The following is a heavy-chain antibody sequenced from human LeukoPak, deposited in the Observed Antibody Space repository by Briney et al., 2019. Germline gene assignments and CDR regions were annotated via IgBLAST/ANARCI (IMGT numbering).Heavy chain of an antibody. CDR1: GFIFSDYS. CDR2: ISTHSTYT. J-gene: IGHJ4*02. D-gene: IGHD3-10*01. V-gene: IGHV3-11*03. Sequence: GGPLRLSCAASGFIFSDYSMSWIRQAPGKGLEWVSYISTHSTYTHYADSVRGRFTISRDNAKNSLYLQMNSLRAEDTAVYYCATYYYASGSSDWGQGTLVTVSS. CDR3: ATYYYASGSSD.